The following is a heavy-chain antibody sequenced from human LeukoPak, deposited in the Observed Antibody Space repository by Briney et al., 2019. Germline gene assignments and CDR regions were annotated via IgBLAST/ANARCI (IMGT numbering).Heavy chain of an antibody. CDR3: AKEGPDTMVQADYYYYYYMDV. D-gene: IGHD3-10*01. V-gene: IGHV3-30*18. CDR1: GFTFSSYG. J-gene: IGHJ6*03. Sequence: GGSLRLSCAASGFTFSSYGMHWVRQAPGKGLEWVAVISYDGSNKYHADSVKGRFTISRDNSKNTLYLQMNSLRAEDTAVYYCAKEGPDTMVQADYYYYYYMDVWGKGTTVTVSS. CDR2: ISYDGSNK.